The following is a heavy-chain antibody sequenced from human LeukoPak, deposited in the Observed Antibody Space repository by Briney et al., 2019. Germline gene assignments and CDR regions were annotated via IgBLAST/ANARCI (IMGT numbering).Heavy chain of an antibody. CDR2: IYDNGKT. D-gene: IGHD6-19*01. CDR1: GGSVTYTNYY. V-gene: IGHV4-39*01. Sequence: SETLSLTCTVSGGSVTYTNYYWGWIRQPPGNRLQWIGVIYDNGKTYYNPSLKSRVTVADDPSMKQFSLKLSSVTAADTAVYYCARFVVGQWLINYWGQGALVTVSS. J-gene: IGHJ4*02. CDR3: ARFVVGQWLINY.